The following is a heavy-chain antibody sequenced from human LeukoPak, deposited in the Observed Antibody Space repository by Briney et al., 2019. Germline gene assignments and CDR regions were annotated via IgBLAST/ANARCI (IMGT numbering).Heavy chain of an antibody. V-gene: IGHV4-59*01. CDR1: GGSISSYY. CDR3: AARDVGSSGYYYIY. D-gene: IGHD3-22*01. Sequence: SETLSLTCTVSGGSISSYYWSWIRKPPGKGLEWIGYIYYSGSTNYNPSLKSRVTISVDTSKNQFSLKLSSVTAADTAVYYCAARDVGSSGYYYIYWGQGTLVTVSS. J-gene: IGHJ4*02. CDR2: IYYSGST.